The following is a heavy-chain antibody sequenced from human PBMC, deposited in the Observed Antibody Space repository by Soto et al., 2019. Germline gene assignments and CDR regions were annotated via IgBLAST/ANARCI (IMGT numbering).Heavy chain of an antibody. CDR3: ARDRWGSGWPGTDSFDI. D-gene: IGHD6-19*01. CDR1: GDSVLSYSAA. J-gene: IGHJ3*02. V-gene: IGHV6-1*01. Sequence: PSQPLSLTCAISGDSVLSYSAAWNWIRQSPSRGLEWLGRTYYRSKWYSEYVQSVKRRITINPDTSKNQFSLQLNSVTPEDTAVYYCARDRWGSGWPGTDSFDIWGQGTLVTVS. CDR2: TYYRSKWYS.